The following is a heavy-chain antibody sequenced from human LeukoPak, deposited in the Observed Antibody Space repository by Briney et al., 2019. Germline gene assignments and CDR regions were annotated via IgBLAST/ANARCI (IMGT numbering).Heavy chain of an antibody. D-gene: IGHD3-3*01. CDR3: ARFGGPHAFDI. CDR2: INHSGNT. CDR1: GGFFSGDY. J-gene: IGHJ3*02. Sequence: SETLSLTCAVYGGFFSGDYWSWIRQPPGKGLEWIGEINHSGNTNYNPSLKSRVTMSLDTSKNQFSLRLSSVTAADTAVYYCARFGGPHAFDIWGQGTMVTVSS. V-gene: IGHV4-34*01.